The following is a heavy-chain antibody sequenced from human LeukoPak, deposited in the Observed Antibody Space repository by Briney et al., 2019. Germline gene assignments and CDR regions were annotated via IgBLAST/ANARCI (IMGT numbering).Heavy chain of an antibody. CDR1: GYTFTGYY. Sequence: ASVKVSCKASGYTFTGYYMHWVRQAPGQGLEWMGWINPNSGDTNYAQKFQGRVTMTRDTSISTAYMEPYSLRSDDTAVYYCARERAVSSSWYRGDLDYWGQGTLVTVST. CDR3: ARERAVSSSWYRGDLDY. J-gene: IGHJ4*02. CDR2: INPNSGDT. D-gene: IGHD6-13*01. V-gene: IGHV1-2*02.